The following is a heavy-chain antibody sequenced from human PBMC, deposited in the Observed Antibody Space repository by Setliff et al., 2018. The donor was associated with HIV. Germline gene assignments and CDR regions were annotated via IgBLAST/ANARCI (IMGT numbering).Heavy chain of an antibody. J-gene: IGHJ4*02. CDR3: ARWCAAAGCYPAIYHFDS. D-gene: IGHD2-2*01. Sequence: ASVMVSCKASGYTFSEYAIHWVRQAPGQRLEWMGRIDTDNGYRRYSPKLQGRVTITKDTSANTAYMELRGLRSEDTAVYYYARWCAAAGCYPAIYHFDSWGQGTLVTVSS. CDR2: IDTDNGYR. CDR1: GYTFSEYA. V-gene: IGHV1-3*04.